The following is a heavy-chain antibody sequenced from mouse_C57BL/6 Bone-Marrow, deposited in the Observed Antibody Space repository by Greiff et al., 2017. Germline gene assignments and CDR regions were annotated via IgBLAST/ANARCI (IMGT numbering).Heavy chain of an antibody. Sequence: VQLQQPWAELVKPGASVKLSCKASGYTFTSYWMHWVKQRPGQGLEWIGMIHPNSGSTNYNEKFKSKATLTVDKSSSTAYMQLSSLTSEDSAVYFCARSLYLRDYAMDYWGQGTSVTVSS. CDR3: ARSLYLRDYAMDY. V-gene: IGHV1-64*01. CDR1: GYTFTSYW. J-gene: IGHJ4*01. CDR2: IHPNSGST. D-gene: IGHD5-5*01.